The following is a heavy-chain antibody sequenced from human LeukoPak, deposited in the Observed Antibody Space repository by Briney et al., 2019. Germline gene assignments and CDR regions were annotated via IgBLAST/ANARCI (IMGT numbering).Heavy chain of an antibody. J-gene: IGHJ5*02. CDR1: GGSISSYY. V-gene: IGHV4-4*09. CDR3: ARSSWYGGAHWFDP. D-gene: IGHD6-13*01. Sequence: SEILSLTCTVSGGSISSYYWSWIRQPPGKGLEWIGYIYTSGSTNYNPSLKSRVTISVDTSKNQFSLKLSSVTAADTAVYYCARSSWYGGAHWFDPWGQGTLVTVSS. CDR2: IYTSGST.